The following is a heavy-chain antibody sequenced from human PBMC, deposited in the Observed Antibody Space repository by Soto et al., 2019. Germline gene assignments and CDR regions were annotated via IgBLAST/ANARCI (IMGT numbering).Heavy chain of an antibody. Sequence: SETVSLTCAVSGDSISSGTYSCSWIRQPAGKGLELIGYVYLDVITYYNPSLKSRVTISVDRFTNQISLSLTSVTDADMAVYYCARAYSLIRWFEPWGKGSLV. V-gene: IGHV4-30-2*01. D-gene: IGHD3-16*01. CDR1: GDSISSGTYS. CDR3: ARAYSLIRWFEP. J-gene: IGHJ5*02. CDR2: VYLDVIT.